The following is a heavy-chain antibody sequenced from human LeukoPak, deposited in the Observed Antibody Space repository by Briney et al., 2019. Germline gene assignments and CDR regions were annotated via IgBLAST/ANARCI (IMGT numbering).Heavy chain of an antibody. Sequence: ASETLSLTCTVSGGSISSGSYYWSWIRQPAGKGLEWIGYIYYSGSTNYNPSLKSRVTISVDTSKNQFSLKLSSVTAADTAVYYCARRISGPAAPLDYWGQGTLVTVSS. V-gene: IGHV4-61*10. CDR1: GGSISSGSYY. D-gene: IGHD2-2*01. J-gene: IGHJ4*02. CDR3: ARRISGPAAPLDY. CDR2: IYYSGST.